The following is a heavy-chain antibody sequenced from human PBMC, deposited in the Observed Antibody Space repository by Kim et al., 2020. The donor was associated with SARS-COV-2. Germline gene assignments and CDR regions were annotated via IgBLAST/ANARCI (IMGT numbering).Heavy chain of an antibody. J-gene: IGHJ4*02. CDR2: SEK. D-gene: IGHD3-9*01. Sequence: SEKDYEDSVRGRFTNSRDNAKNSLYLQMNSLRAEDTAVYYCARRRYRFGLWGQGTLVTVSS. V-gene: IGHV3-7*04. CDR3: ARRRYRFGL.